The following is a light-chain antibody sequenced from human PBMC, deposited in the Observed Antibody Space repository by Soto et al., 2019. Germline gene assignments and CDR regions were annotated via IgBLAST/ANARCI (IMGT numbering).Light chain of an antibody. CDR1: QSVSSN. Sequence: EIVMTQSPATLSVYPGERATLSCRASQSVSSNLAWYQQKPGQAPRLLIYGASTRATGIPARFSGSGSGTEFTLTISSLQYEDFAVYYCQQYNNWPPYTFGQGTKLEIK. V-gene: IGKV3-15*01. CDR3: QQYNNWPPYT. J-gene: IGKJ2*01. CDR2: GAS.